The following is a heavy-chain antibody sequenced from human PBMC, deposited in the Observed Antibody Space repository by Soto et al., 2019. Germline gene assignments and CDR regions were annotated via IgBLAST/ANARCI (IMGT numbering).Heavy chain of an antibody. V-gene: IGHV4-59*01. Sequence: TSETLSLTCTVSGGSISSYYWSWIRQPPGKGLEWIGYIYYSGSTNYNPSPRSRVTRSVDTSKNQFSLKLSSVTAADTAVYYCARATYSSGDLGYWGQGTQVTVSS. CDR3: ARATYSSGDLGY. J-gene: IGHJ4*02. D-gene: IGHD6-19*01. CDR1: GGSISSYY. CDR2: IYYSGST.